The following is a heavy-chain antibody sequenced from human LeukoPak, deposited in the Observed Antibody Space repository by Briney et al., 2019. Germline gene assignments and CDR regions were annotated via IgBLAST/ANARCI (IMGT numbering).Heavy chain of an antibody. CDR2: ISYDGSNK. Sequence: GGSLRLSCAASGFTFSSYAMSWVRQAPGKGLEWVAVISYDGSNKYYADSVKGRFTISRDNSKNTLYLQMNSLRAEDTAVYYCAKGGIQDGYKKGYYFDYWGQGTLVTVSS. CDR1: GFTFSSYA. D-gene: IGHD5-24*01. V-gene: IGHV3-30*18. CDR3: AKGGIQDGYKKGYYFDY. J-gene: IGHJ4*02.